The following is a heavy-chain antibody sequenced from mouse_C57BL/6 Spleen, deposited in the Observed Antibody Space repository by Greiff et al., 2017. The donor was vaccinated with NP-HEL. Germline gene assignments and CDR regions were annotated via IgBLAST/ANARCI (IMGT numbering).Heavy chain of an antibody. J-gene: IGHJ3*01. CDR2: ILPGSGSN. V-gene: IGHV1-9*01. CDR3: ARHYGYDEGFAY. D-gene: IGHD2-2*01. Sequence: QVQLQQSGAELMKPGASVKLSCKATGYTFTGYWIEWVKQRPGHGLEWIGEILPGSGSNKYNEKFKGKATFTADTSYNTAYMQLSSLTTKNYAIYYCARHYGYDEGFAYWGQGTLVTVSA. CDR1: GYTFTGYW.